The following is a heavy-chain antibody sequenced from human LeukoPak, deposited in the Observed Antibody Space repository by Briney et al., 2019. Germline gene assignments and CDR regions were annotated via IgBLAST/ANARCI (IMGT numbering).Heavy chain of an antibody. Sequence: ASVKVSCKASGYTFTSYDINWVRQATAQGVEWMGWMNPNSGNTGYAQKFQGRVTMIRNTSISTAYMELSSPRSEDTAVYYCARIAFREAFDSWGQGTMVTVSS. CDR1: GYTFTSYD. J-gene: IGHJ3*02. V-gene: IGHV1-8*01. D-gene: IGHD3-3*02. CDR3: ARIAFREAFDS. CDR2: MNPNSGNT.